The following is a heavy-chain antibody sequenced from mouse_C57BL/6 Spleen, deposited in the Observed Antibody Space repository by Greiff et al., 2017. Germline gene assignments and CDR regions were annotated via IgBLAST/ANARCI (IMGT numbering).Heavy chain of an antibody. Sequence: EVKLMESGGGLVQPGGSMKLSCVASGFTFSNYWMNWVRQSPEKGLEWVAQIRLKSDNYATHYAESVKGRFTISSDDSKSSVYLQMNNLRAEDTGIFYCTDYYYGSISWGQGTLVTVSA. CDR3: TDYYYGSIS. J-gene: IGHJ3*01. CDR1: GFTFSNYW. CDR2: IRLKSDNYAT. V-gene: IGHV6-3*01. D-gene: IGHD1-1*01.